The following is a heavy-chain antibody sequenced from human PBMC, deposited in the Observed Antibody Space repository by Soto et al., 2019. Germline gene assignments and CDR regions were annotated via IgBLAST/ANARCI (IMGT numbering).Heavy chain of an antibody. Sequence: GGSLRLSCAASGFTFSSYGMHWVRQAPGKGLEWVAVISYDGSNKYYADSVKGRFTISRDNSKNTLYLQMNSLRAEDTAVYYCAKYNYDFWSGYYTFEFGNDAFDIWGQGTMVTVSS. CDR2: ISYDGSNK. V-gene: IGHV3-30*18. J-gene: IGHJ3*02. CDR3: AKYNYDFWSGYYTFEFGNDAFDI. D-gene: IGHD3-3*01. CDR1: GFTFSSYG.